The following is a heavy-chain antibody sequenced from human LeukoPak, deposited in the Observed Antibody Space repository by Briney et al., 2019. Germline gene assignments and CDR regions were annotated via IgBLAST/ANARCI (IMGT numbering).Heavy chain of an antibody. J-gene: IGHJ4*02. D-gene: IGHD4-17*01. Sequence: KSSETLSLTCTVSGGSISSYYWSWIRQPPGKGPEWIGHIYYSGSTNYNPSLKSRVTISVDTSKNQFSLKLSSVTAADTAVYYCARRDYGEHFDYWGQGTLVTVPS. CDR3: ARRDYGEHFDY. CDR1: GGSISSYY. V-gene: IGHV4-59*01. CDR2: IYYSGST.